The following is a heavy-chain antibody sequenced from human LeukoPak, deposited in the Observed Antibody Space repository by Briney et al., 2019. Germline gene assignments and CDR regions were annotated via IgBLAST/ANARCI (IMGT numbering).Heavy chain of an antibody. V-gene: IGHV3-7*03. CDR3: ARTITMMADDAFDI. CDR1: GFTFSNYW. J-gene: IGHJ3*02. CDR2: IKQDGSEK. Sequence: GGSLRLSCVGSGFTFSNYWMTWVRQAPGKGLEWVASIKQDGSEKYYVDSVKGRFTFSRDNAKNSLYLQMDSLRAEDTAVYYCARTITMMADDAFDIWGQGTMVTVSS. D-gene: IGHD3-22*01.